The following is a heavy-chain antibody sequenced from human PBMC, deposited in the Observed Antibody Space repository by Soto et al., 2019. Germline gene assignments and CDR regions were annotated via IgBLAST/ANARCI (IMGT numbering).Heavy chain of an antibody. CDR3: AIDFTYESMPYYSYYYGMDV. J-gene: IGHJ6*02. V-gene: IGHV3-21*01. Sequence: GGSLRLSCAASGFTFSTYTMNWVRQAPGKGLEWVSSISSTSTYIYYADSVKGRFTISRDNAKNSLYLQMNSLRAEDTAVYFCAIDFTYESMPYYSYYYGMDVWGQGTTVTVSS. D-gene: IGHD3-22*01. CDR1: GFTFSTYT. CDR2: ISSTSTYI.